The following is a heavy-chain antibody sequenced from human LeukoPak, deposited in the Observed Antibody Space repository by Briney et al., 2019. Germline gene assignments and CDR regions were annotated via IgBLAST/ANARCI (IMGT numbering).Heavy chain of an antibody. CDR2: IRYDGSNK. D-gene: IGHD3-10*01. J-gene: IGHJ5*02. V-gene: IGHV3-30*02. CDR3: QWFGELVRTT. Sequence: GGSLRLSCAASGFTFSSYGMHWVRQAPGKGLEWVAFIRYDGSNKYYADSVKGRFTISRDNSKNTLYLQMNSLRAEDTAVYYCQWFGELVRTTWGQGTLVTVSS. CDR1: GFTFSSYG.